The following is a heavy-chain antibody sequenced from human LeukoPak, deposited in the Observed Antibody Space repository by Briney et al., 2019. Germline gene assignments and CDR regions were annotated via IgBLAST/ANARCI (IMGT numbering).Heavy chain of an antibody. Sequence: SETLSLTCAVYGGSFSGYYWSWIRQPPGKGLEWIGEINHSGSTNYNPSLKSRVTISVDTSKNQFSLKLSSATAADTAVYYCARYGSGSAYWGQGTLVTVSS. CDR1: GGSFSGYY. V-gene: IGHV4-34*01. J-gene: IGHJ4*02. D-gene: IGHD3-10*01. CDR2: INHSGST. CDR3: ARYGSGSAY.